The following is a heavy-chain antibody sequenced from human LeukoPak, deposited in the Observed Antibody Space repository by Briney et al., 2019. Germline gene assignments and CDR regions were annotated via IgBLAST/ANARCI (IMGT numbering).Heavy chain of an antibody. J-gene: IGHJ4*02. D-gene: IGHD3-22*01. V-gene: IGHV3-23*01. CDR3: AKGLGSSGYYYSPFDS. Sequence: GSLRLSCAASGFTFSSYAMSWVRQAPGKGLEWVSGISGSGGSTYYADSVKGRFTISRDNSKNTLYLQMNSLRAEDTAVYYCAKGLGSSGYYYSPFDSWGQGTLVTVSS. CDR1: GFTFSSYA. CDR2: ISGSGGST.